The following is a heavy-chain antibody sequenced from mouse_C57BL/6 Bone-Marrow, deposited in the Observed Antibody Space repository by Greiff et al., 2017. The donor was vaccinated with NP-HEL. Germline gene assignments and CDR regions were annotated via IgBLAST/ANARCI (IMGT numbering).Heavy chain of an antibody. CDR3: ARYYYGRWYFDV. D-gene: IGHD1-1*01. Sequence: QVQLQQPGAELVKPGASVKLSCKASGYTFTSYWMHWVKQRPGQGLEWIGMIHPNSGSTNYNEKFKSKATLTVDKSSSTAYMQLSSLTSEDSAVYYCARYYYGRWYFDVWGTGTTVTVSS. CDR1: GYTFTSYW. J-gene: IGHJ1*03. V-gene: IGHV1-64*01. CDR2: IHPNSGST.